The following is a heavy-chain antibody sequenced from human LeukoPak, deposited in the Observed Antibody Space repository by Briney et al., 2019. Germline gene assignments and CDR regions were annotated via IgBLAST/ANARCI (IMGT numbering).Heavy chain of an antibody. D-gene: IGHD3-9*01. CDR2: INHSGST. V-gene: IGHV4-34*01. CDR3: ARPKRDILTGYFNPRGAFDT. Sequence: PSETLSLTCAVYGGSFSGYYWSWIRQPPGKGLEWIGEINHSGSTNYNPSLKSRVTISVDTSKNQFSLKLSSVTAADTAVYYCARPKRDILTGYFNPRGAFDTWGQGTMVTVSS. CDR1: GGSFSGYY. J-gene: IGHJ3*02.